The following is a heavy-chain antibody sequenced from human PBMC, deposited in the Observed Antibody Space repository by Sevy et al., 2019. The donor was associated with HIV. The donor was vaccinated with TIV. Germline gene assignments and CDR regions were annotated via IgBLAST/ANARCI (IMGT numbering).Heavy chain of an antibody. CDR1: GGSINTHY. D-gene: IGHD6-6*01. CDR2: IYYSGST. CDR3: ARYTSSSYWFFDL. J-gene: IGHJ2*01. V-gene: IGHV4-59*11. Sequence: SETLSLTCTVSGGSINTHYWSWIRQSPGKGLEWIGYIYYSGSTNYNPSLKRRVTISLDTINNQFSLRVTSVTAADTAVYYCARYTSSSYWFFDLWGRGTQVTVSS.